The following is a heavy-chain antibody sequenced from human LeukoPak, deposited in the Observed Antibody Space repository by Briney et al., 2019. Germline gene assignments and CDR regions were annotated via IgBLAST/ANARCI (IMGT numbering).Heavy chain of an antibody. CDR3: ARTIAVAGIDY. CDR2: INPNSGGT. CDR1: GYTFTGYY. D-gene: IGHD6-19*01. J-gene: IGHJ4*02. Sequence: ASVKVSCKASGYTFTGYYMHWVRQAPGQGLEWMGWINPNSGGTNYAQKFQGRVTMTRDTSISTAYMELSRLRADDTAVYYCARTIAVAGIDYWAREPWSPSAQ. V-gene: IGHV1-2*02.